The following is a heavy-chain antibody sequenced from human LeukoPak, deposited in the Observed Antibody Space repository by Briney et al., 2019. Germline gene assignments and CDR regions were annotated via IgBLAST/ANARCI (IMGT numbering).Heavy chain of an antibody. Sequence: GESLKISCKGSGYSFTNYWIGWVRQMPEKGLEWMGIIYPGDSDTRYNPSFQAQVTISADKSISTAYLQWSSLKASDSAMYYCAIGGWYYFDFWGQGTLVTVSS. V-gene: IGHV5-51*01. D-gene: IGHD3-16*01. J-gene: IGHJ4*02. CDR3: AIGGWYYFDF. CDR2: IYPGDSDT. CDR1: GYSFTNYW.